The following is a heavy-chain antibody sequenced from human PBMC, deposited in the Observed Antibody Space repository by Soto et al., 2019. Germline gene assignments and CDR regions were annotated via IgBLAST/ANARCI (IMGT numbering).Heavy chain of an antibody. CDR1: GYTFTSYG. Sequence: QVQLVQSGAEVKKPGASVKVSCKASGYTFTSYGISWVRQAAGQGLEWMGWISAYSDNTNYAQKLQGRVTMTTDTSTSTAYMELRSLRSDDTAVYFCARAGDYYDSSAYFSWGHATLVTVSS. CDR3: ARAGDYYDSSAYFS. D-gene: IGHD3-22*01. V-gene: IGHV1-18*01. J-gene: IGHJ5*01. CDR2: ISAYSDNT.